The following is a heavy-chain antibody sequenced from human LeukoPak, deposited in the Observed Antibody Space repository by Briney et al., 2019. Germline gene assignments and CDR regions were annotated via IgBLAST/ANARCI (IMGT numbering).Heavy chain of an antibody. D-gene: IGHD3-16*01. Sequence: GRSLRLSCAASGFTFSSYAMHWVRQAPGKGLEWVANIKQDGSDKHYVDSVKGRFTISRDNAKNSLYLEMSSLRDEDTAVYYCAREGGLSYWGQGTLVTVSS. V-gene: IGHV3-7*01. CDR2: IKQDGSDK. CDR1: GFTFSSYA. CDR3: AREGGLSY. J-gene: IGHJ4*02.